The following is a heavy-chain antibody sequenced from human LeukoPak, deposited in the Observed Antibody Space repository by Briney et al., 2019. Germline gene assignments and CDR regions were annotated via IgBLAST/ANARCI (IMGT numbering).Heavy chain of an antibody. CDR3: AKDRGGYSSGWYPFDY. V-gene: IGHV3-21*04. D-gene: IGHD6-19*01. CDR2: ISSSSSYI. CDR1: GFTFSSYS. J-gene: IGHJ4*02. Sequence: PGGSLRLSCAASGFTFSSYSMNWVRQAPGKGLEWVSSISSSSSYIYYADSVKGRFTISRDNAKNTLYLQMNSLRAEDTAVYYCAKDRGGYSSGWYPFDYWGQGTLVTVSS.